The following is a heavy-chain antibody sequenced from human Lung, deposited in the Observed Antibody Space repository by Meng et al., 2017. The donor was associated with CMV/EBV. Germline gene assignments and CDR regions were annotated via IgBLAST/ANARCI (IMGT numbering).Heavy chain of an antibody. CDR3: ARVGGCSGGGCYHRLFDY. CDR2: IYYTGST. CDR1: GGSIRSGYYY. J-gene: IGHJ4*02. V-gene: IGHV4-30-4*01. Sequence: VPLQGLGPGLGKTSKTLSFTGTVSGGSIRSGYYYWSWIRQPPGKGLEWIGYIYYTGSTYYNPSLKSRVIISVDTSKNQFSLKLNSVTAADTAVYYCARVGGCSGGGCYHRLFDYWGQGTLVTVSS. D-gene: IGHD2-15*01.